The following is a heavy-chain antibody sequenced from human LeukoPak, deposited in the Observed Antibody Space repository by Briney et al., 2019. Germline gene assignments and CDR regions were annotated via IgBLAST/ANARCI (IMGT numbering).Heavy chain of an antibody. Sequence: GGSLRLSCAASGFTFSTYWMSWVRQAQGKGLEWVANIRHDAGEKYYVDSVKGRFTISTDNAKNSLYLQMNSLRAEDTAVGDCAGDGNGRNYDYWGQGTLVTVPS. J-gene: IGHJ4*02. CDR1: GFTFSTYW. CDR3: AGDGNGRNYDY. D-gene: IGHD1-1*01. CDR2: IRHDAGEK. V-gene: IGHV3-7*04.